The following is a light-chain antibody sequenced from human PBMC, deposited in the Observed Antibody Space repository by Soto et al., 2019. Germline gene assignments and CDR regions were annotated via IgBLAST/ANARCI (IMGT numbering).Light chain of an antibody. J-gene: IGKJ3*01. CDR2: GAS. CDR1: QSISNN. Sequence: EIVMAQSPATLSVSPGERATLSCRASQSISNNLAWYQQKPGQAPRLIVYGASTRATGIPVRFSGSGSGTEFTLTISSLQSEEFAVYYCHQYSTWRRTFGPGTKVDIK. CDR3: HQYSTWRRT. V-gene: IGKV3-15*01.